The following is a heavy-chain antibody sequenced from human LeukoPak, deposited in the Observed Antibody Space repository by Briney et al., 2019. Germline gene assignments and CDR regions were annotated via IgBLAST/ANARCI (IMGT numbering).Heavy chain of an antibody. Sequence: GASVKVSCKASVYTFTNYDINWVRQAAGQGLEWLGFITPSTANTDCAQKLQGRITMTTDNSINTAYMELSSLRSDDTAVYYCARFRYDFGDGPDFWGQGTLVTVSS. D-gene: IGHD4/OR15-4a*01. CDR3: ARFRYDFGDGPDF. CDR1: VYTFTNYD. CDR2: ITPSTANT. V-gene: IGHV1-8*01. J-gene: IGHJ4*02.